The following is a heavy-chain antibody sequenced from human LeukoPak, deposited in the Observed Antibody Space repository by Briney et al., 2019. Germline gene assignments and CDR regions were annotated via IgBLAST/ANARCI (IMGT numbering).Heavy chain of an antibody. CDR3: ATPTRYSSGWSPLDP. Sequence: PGRSLRLSCAASGFTFSSYGMHWVRQAPGKGLEWVAVISYDGSNKYYADSVKGRFTISRDNSKNTLYLQMNSLRAEDTAVYYCATPTRYSSGWSPLDPWGQGTLVTVSS. D-gene: IGHD6-19*01. CDR2: ISYDGSNK. J-gene: IGHJ5*02. CDR1: GFTFSSYG. V-gene: IGHV3-30*03.